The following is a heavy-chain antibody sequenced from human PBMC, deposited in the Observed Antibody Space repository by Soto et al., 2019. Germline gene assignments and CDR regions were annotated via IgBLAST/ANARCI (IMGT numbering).Heavy chain of an antibody. CDR2: IYSGGST. D-gene: IGHD3-10*01. J-gene: IGHJ6*03. CDR1: GFTVSSNY. V-gene: IGHV3-53*04. Sequence: EVQLVESGGGLVQPGGSLRLSCAASGFTVSSNYMSWVRQAPGKGLEWVSVIYSGGSTYYADSVKGRFTISRHNSKNTLYLQMNSLRAEDTAVYYCARDSADDPDRPSYYYYRDVWGKGTTVTVSS. CDR3: ARDSADDPDRPSYYYYRDV.